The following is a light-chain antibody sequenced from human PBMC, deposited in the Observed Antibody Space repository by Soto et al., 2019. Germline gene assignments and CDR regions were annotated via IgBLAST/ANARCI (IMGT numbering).Light chain of an antibody. CDR3: QQYNTWRSIS. CDR2: DTS. J-gene: IGKJ5*01. CDR1: QSVSSK. V-gene: IGKV3-15*01. Sequence: IGVSQSAVTLSVSPGERATLSCRASQSVSSKLAWYQHKPGQAPRLLIYDTSTRAAGIPARFTGSGSGTDFTLTISSLQSEDFAVYYCQQYNTWRSISFGQGTRLEI.